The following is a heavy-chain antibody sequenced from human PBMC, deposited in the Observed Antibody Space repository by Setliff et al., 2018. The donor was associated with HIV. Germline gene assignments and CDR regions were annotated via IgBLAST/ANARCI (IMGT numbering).Heavy chain of an antibody. CDR3: ARSSRGSLRDLDY. D-gene: IGHD6-6*01. Sequence: SETLSLTCTVSGGSISNYYWSWIRQPPGKGLEWIGWGYYSGITHYDPSLKSRVSISVDASKNQFSLRLNSVTVADTAVYFCARSSRGSLRDLDYGGPGTLVTVSS. V-gene: IGHV4-59*08. CDR2: GYYSGIT. CDR1: GGSISNYY. J-gene: IGHJ4*02.